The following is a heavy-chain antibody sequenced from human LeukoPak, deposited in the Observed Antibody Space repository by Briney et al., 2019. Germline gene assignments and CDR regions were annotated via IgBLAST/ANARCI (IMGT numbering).Heavy chain of an antibody. J-gene: IGHJ4*02. Sequence: GGSLRLSCAASGFTFSTYAMHWVRQAPGKGLEWVAVISYDGSNKYYADSVKGRFTISRDNSKNTLYLQMNSLRAEDTAVYYCAGGPLAAAGPADYWGQGTLVTVSS. D-gene: IGHD6-13*01. CDR3: AGGPLAAAGPADY. CDR2: ISYDGSNK. V-gene: IGHV3-30-3*01. CDR1: GFTFSTYA.